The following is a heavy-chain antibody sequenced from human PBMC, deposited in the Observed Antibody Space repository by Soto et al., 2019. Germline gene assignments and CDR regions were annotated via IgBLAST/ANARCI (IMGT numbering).Heavy chain of an antibody. J-gene: IGHJ3*02. Sequence: QVQLVQSGAEVKKPGSSVKVSCKASGGTFSSYTISWVRQAPGQGLEWMGRIIPILGIAKYAQKFQGRVTITADKSTSTAYMALSSLRSEDTAVYYCASLPVAAVAFDIWGQGTMVTVSS. CDR2: IIPILGIA. D-gene: IGHD6-19*01. CDR3: ASLPVAAVAFDI. V-gene: IGHV1-69*02. CDR1: GGTFSSYT.